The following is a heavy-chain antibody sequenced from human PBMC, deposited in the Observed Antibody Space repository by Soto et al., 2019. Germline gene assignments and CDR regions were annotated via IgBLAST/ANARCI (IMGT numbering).Heavy chain of an antibody. V-gene: IGHV1-2*02. CDR1: GYTFTGYY. J-gene: IGHJ6*02. CDR2: INPNSGGT. CDR3: ARAPALYYYYGMDV. Sequence: ASVKVSCKASGYTFTGYYMHWVRQAPGQGLEWMGWINPNSGGTNYAQKFQGRVTMTRDTSISTAYMELSRLRSDDTAVYYCARAPALYYYYGMDVWGQGTTVTV. D-gene: IGHD2-2*01.